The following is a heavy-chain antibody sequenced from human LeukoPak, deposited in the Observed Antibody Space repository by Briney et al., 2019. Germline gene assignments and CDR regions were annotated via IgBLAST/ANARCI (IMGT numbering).Heavy chain of an antibody. V-gene: IGHV1-69*13. Sequence: ASVKVSCKASGGTFSSYAISWVRQAPGQGLEWMGGIIPIFGTANYAQKFQGRVTITADESTSTAYMELSSLRSEDTAVYYCAGGVVAARPDYYYYYGMDVWGQGTTVTVSS. D-gene: IGHD6-6*01. CDR1: GGTFSSYA. CDR2: IIPIFGTA. CDR3: AGGVVAARPDYYYYYGMDV. J-gene: IGHJ6*02.